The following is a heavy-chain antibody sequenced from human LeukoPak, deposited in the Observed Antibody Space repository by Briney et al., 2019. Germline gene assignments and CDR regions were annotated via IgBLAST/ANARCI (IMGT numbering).Heavy chain of an antibody. CDR2: TYYRSKWYN. D-gene: IGHD2-2*01. CDR1: GDRVSSNSAA. CDR3: ARGDCSSTSCYVAGRQNAFDI. V-gene: IGHV6-1*01. J-gene: IGHJ3*02. Sequence: SQTLSLTCVISGDRVSSNSAAWNWIRQSPSGGLGCLGRTYYRSKWYNDYAVSVKSRITINPDTSKNQFSLQLNSVTPEDTAVYYCARGDCSSTSCYVAGRQNAFDIWGQGTMVTVSS.